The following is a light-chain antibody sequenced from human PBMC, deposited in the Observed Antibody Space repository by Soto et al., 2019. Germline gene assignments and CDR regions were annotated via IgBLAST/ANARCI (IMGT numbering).Light chain of an antibody. Sequence: QSALTQPASVSGSPGQSITISCTRTSSDVGGYNYVSWYQQQPGKAPKLMIYDVSNRPSGVSNRFSGSKSGNTASLTISVLQAEDEADYYCSSYTSSSTVVFGGGTKVTVL. CDR2: DVS. CDR3: SSYTSSSTVV. V-gene: IGLV2-14*01. J-gene: IGLJ2*01. CDR1: SSDVGGYNY.